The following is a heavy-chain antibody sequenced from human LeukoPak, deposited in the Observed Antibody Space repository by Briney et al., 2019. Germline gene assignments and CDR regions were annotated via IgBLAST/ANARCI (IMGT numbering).Heavy chain of an antibody. J-gene: IGHJ4*02. Sequence: GGSLRLSCVGSGLTFSQYGVSWVRQAPGKGLEWVSGISGSGNRTYYVDSVKGRFSISRDNSKNTAYLQMNSLRAEDTAVYYCAKASRVAVAGGRFDYWGQGTLVTVSS. V-gene: IGHV3-23*01. CDR1: GLTFSQYG. D-gene: IGHD6-19*01. CDR2: ISGSGNRT. CDR3: AKASRVAVAGGRFDY.